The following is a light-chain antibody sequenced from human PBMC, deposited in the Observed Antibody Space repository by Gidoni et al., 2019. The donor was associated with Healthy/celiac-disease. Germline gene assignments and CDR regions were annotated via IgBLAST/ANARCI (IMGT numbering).Light chain of an antibody. V-gene: IGLV3-1*01. CDR3: QAWDSNTVV. CDR2: RDN. J-gene: IGLJ2*01. Sequence: SYELTQPPSVSVSPGQTACITCPGDKLGNKYACWYQQKPGQSPVLAIYRDNKRPSGIPERFSGSNSGNTATLTISGTQAMDEADFYCQAWDSNTVVFGGGTKLTVL. CDR1: KLGNKY.